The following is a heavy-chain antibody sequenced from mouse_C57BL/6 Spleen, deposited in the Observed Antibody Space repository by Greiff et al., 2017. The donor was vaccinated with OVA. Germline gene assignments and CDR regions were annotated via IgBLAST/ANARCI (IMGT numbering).Heavy chain of an antibody. V-gene: IGHV1-82*01. D-gene: IGHD1-1*01. CDR2: IYPGDGDT. Sequence: VQLQQSGPELVKPGASVKISCKASGYAFSSSWMNWVKQRPGQGLEWIGRIYPGDGDTNYNGKFKGKATLTADKSSSTAYMQLSSLTSEDSAVYFYERGRGCFGSSYYYYAMDCWGQGASVTVAS. CDR1: GYAFSSSW. J-gene: IGHJ4*01. CDR3: ERGRGCFGSSYYYYAMDC.